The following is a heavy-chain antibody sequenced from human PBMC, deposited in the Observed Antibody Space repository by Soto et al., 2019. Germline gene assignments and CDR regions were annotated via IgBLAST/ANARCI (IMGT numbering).Heavy chain of an antibody. D-gene: IGHD6-13*01. CDR1: GFTFSSYA. V-gene: IGHV3-64*04. Sequence: AGGSLRLSCSASGFTFSSYAMHWVRQAPCKGLESVSSVSSSGGSTYYADSVMGRFTISRDNSKNTLYLQMNSLRAEDTAVYYCARDLLLSSSWYWGSGGGFDPWGQGTLVTVSS. CDR3: ARDLLLSSSWYWGSGGGFDP. J-gene: IGHJ5*02. CDR2: VSSSGGST.